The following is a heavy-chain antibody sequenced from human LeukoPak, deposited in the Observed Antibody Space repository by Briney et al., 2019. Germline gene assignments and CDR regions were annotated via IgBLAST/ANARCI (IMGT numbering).Heavy chain of an antibody. J-gene: IGHJ2*01. V-gene: IGHV3-21*01. D-gene: IGHD2-8*02. CDR3: ARDLGDIVLEPPAVYFDL. Sequence: PGGSLRLSCAASGFTFSNSAMSWVRQAPGKGLEWVSSISSRSSYIFYADSMKGRFTISRNNAENSLYLQINSLRADDTAVYYCARDLGDIVLEPPAVYFDLWGRGTLVTVSS. CDR1: GFTFSNSA. CDR2: ISSRSSYI.